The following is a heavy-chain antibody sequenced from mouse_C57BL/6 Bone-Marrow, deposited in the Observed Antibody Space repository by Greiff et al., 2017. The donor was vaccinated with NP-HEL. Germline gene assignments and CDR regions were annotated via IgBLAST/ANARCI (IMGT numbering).Heavy chain of an antibody. J-gene: IGHJ2*01. D-gene: IGHD1-1*01. CDR3: ARGSNPWYFDY. Sequence: VQLQQSVAELVRPGASVKLSCTASGFNIKNTYMHWVKQRPEQGLEWIGRIDPANGNTKYAPKFQGKATITADTSSNTSYLQLRSLRSKDTATDYCARGSNPWYFDYWGQGTTLTVSS. V-gene: IGHV14-3*01. CDR2: IDPANGNT. CDR1: GFNIKNTY.